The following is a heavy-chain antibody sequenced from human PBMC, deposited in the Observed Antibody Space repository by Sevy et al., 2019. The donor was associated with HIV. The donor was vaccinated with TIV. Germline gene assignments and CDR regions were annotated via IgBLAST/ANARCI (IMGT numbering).Heavy chain of an antibody. Sequence: GGSLRLSCAASGFTFSSYSMNWVRQAPGKGLNWISYISSSRGTIYYAGSVRGRFTISTDNAKKSLYLQMNSLRADDTAGYYCASNVDGGSWGQGTLVTVSS. V-gene: IGHV3-48*04. CDR2: ISSSRGTI. CDR1: GFTFSSYS. D-gene: IGHD2-15*01. J-gene: IGHJ5*02. CDR3: ASNVDGGS.